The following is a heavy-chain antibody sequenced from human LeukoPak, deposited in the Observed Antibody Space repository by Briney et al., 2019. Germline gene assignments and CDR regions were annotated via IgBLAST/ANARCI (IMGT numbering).Heavy chain of an antibody. J-gene: IGHJ6*03. V-gene: IGHV3-15*01. CDR2: IKSKTDGGTT. CDR3: TTELNYYDYMDV. Sequence: GGSLRLSCAASGFTFSNAWMSWVRQAPGKGLEWVGRIKSKTDGGTTDYAAPVKGRFTISRDDSKNTLYLQMNSLKTEDTAVYYCTTELNYYDYMDVWGKGTTVTVSS. CDR1: GFTFSNAW.